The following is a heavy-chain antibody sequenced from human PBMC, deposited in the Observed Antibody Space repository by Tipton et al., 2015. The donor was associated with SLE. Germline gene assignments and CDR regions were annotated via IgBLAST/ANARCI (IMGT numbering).Heavy chain of an antibody. CDR1: GGSISSSSNY. CDR2: VYYSGNT. D-gene: IGHD6-13*01. Sequence: TLSLTCTVSGGSISSSSNYWGWIRQPPGKGLEWIGSVYYSGNTHYNPSLKSRVTISVDTSKNQFSLKLSSVTAADTAVYYCARLVSWPYYFDYWGQGTLVTVSS. CDR3: ARLVSWPYYFDY. V-gene: IGHV4-39*07. J-gene: IGHJ4*02.